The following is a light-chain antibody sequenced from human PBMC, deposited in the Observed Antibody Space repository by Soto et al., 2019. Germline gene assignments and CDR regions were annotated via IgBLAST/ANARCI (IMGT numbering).Light chain of an antibody. CDR3: SSYTTSSTYV. J-gene: IGLJ1*01. V-gene: IGLV2-14*03. CDR2: NVS. CDR1: SSDVGGYNS. Sequence: QSVLTQPASVSGSHGQSITISCTGTSSDVGGYNSVSWYQHHPGKAPKLMIYNVSNRPSGVSNRFSGSKSGNTASLTISGLQAEDEADYYCSSYTTSSTYVFGTGTKVTVL.